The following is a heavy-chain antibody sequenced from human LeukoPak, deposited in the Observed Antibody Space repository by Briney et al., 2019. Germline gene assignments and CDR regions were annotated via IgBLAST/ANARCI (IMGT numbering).Heavy chain of an antibody. V-gene: IGHV3-74*01. J-gene: IGHJ4*02. CDR2: IKSDGTYT. Sequence: PGGSLRLSCAASGFTFSNYWMHWVRQAPGKGLVWDSRIKSDGTYTTYADSVKGRFTISRDNAKNSLYLQMNSLRAEDTAVYYCARCSGGSTYHSDDYWGQGTLVTVSS. D-gene: IGHD2-15*01. CDR1: GFTFSNYW. CDR3: ARCSGGSTYHSDDY.